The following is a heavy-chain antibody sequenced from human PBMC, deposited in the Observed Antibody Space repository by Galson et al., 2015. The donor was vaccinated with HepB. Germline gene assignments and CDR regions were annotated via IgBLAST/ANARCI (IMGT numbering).Heavy chain of an antibody. CDR1: GYSITNYA. Sequence: SVKVSCKASGYSITNYAIHWVRQAPGQRLELMGWINGGNGVTKYSQTFQDRVTITRDTSANTAYMELSSLRYEDTAQYYCARSDGLALDYWGQGTLVPVPS. D-gene: IGHD3-16*01. CDR3: ARSDGLALDY. V-gene: IGHV1-3*01. CDR2: INGGNGVT. J-gene: IGHJ4*02.